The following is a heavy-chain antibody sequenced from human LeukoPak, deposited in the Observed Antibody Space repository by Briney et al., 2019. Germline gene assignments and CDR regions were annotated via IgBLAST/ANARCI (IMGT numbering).Heavy chain of an antibody. J-gene: IGHJ4*02. D-gene: IGHD3-10*01. CDR1: GFTFTSYS. Sequence: GGSLRLSCAASGFTFTSYSMNWVRQAPGKGLEWVSAISGSGGSTYYADSVKGRFTISRDNSKNTLYLQMNSLRAEDTAVYYCAKRWAYGSGSYPSYFDYWGQGTLVTVSS. CDR2: ISGSGGST. CDR3: AKRWAYGSGSYPSYFDY. V-gene: IGHV3-23*01.